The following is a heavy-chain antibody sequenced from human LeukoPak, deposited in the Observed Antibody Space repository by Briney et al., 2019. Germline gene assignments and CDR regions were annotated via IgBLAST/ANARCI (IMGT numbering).Heavy chain of an antibody. J-gene: IGHJ3*02. Sequence: GESLKISCKVSEHIFTNYWIAWGRQMPGKGLEWMGIIYPGDSDSRYSPSFQGHVTISADKSISTAYLQWSSLKVSDTAMYHCARHGVEGYNGAFHIWGQGTMVTVSS. V-gene: IGHV5-51*01. CDR3: ARHGVEGYNGAFHI. CDR2: IYPGDSDS. D-gene: IGHD5-18*01. CDR1: EHIFTNYW.